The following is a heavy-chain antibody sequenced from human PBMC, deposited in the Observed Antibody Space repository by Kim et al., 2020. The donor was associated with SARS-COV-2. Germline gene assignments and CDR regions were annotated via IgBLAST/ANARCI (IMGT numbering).Heavy chain of an antibody. D-gene: IGHD1-1*01. J-gene: IGHJ6*02. V-gene: IGHV4-59*13. CDR2: IYYSGST. CDR1: GGSISSYY. Sequence: SETLSLTCTVSGGSISSYYWSWIRQPPGKGLEWIGYIYYSGSTNYNPSLKSRVTISVDTSKNQFSLKLSSVTAADTAVYYCARGFLDPYGMDVWGQGTTVTVSS. CDR3: ARGFLDPYGMDV.